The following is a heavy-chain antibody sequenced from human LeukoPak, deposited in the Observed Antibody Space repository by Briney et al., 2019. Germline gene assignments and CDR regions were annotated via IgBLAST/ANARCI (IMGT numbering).Heavy chain of an antibody. D-gene: IGHD1-14*01. CDR3: ARDITDGRAFDI. CDR1: GGSISSYY. J-gene: IGHJ3*02. Sequence: ETLSLTCTVSGGSISSYYWSWIRQPPGKGLEWIGYIYYSGSTNYNPSLKSRVTISVDTSKNQFSLKLSSVTAADAAVYYCARDITDGRAFDIWGQGTKVTVSS. CDR2: IYYSGST. V-gene: IGHV4-59*01.